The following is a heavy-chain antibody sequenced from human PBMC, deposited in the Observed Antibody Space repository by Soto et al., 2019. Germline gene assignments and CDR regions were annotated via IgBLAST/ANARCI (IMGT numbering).Heavy chain of an antibody. J-gene: IGHJ5*02. V-gene: IGHV4-30-4*01. CDR3: ARDLRGYGSGSWTGFDP. D-gene: IGHD3-10*01. CDR1: GGSISSGDYY. CDR2: IYYSGST. Sequence: PSETLSLTCTVSGGSISSGDYYWSWIRQPPGKGLEWIGYIYYSGSTYYNPSLKSRVTISVDTSKNQFSLKLSSVTAADTAVYYCARDLRGYGSGSWTGFDPWGQGTQVTVSS.